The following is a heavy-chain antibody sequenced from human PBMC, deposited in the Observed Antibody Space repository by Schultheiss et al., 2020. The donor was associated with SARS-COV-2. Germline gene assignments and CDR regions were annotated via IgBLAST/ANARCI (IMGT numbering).Heavy chain of an antibody. CDR1: GFTFSSYA. D-gene: IGHD6-19*01. J-gene: IGHJ6*03. V-gene: IGHV3-30-3*01. CDR2: ISYDGTNK. CDR3: ATFNEQWLGHYYYYYMDV. Sequence: GGSLRLSCAASGFTFSSYAIYWVRQAPGKGLEWVAVISYDGTNKYYADSVEGRFTISRDNAKNSLYLQMNSLRAEDTAVYYCATFNEQWLGHYYYYYMDVWGQGTMVTVSS.